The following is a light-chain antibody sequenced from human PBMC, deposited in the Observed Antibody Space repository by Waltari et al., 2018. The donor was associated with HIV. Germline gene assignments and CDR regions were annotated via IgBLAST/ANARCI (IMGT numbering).Light chain of an antibody. CDR2: EAS. J-gene: IGKJ4*01. CDR1: QGITNA. V-gene: IGKV1-13*02. CDR3: QQFQTFPLT. Sequence: AIQLTQSPSSLSASVGDRVTITCRTSQGITNAIAWYHQRPGKPPKLLIYEASNLDSGVPSRFSGSGSGTDFTLTISSLQPEDFATYYCQQFQTFPLTFGGGTNIEIK.